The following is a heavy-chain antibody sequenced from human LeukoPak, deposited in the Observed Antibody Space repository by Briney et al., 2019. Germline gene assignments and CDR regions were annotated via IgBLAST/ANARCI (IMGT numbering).Heavy chain of an antibody. J-gene: IGHJ4*02. V-gene: IGHV3-23*01. CDR3: AKEDSSGHWFDY. CDR1: GFTFSSCA. CDR2: ISGSDTRT. Sequence: GGSLRLSCAASGFTFSSCAMSWVRQAPGKGLEWVSAISGSDTRTYYADSLKGRFTTSRDNSKNTLYLQMNSLTAEDAAVYYCAKEDSSGHWFDYWGQGTLVTVSS. D-gene: IGHD3-22*01.